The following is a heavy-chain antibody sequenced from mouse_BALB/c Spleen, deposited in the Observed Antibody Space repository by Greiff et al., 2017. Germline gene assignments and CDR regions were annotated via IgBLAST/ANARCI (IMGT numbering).Heavy chain of an antibody. Sequence: QVQLQQSGAELARPGASVKLSCKASGYTFTSYWMQWVKQRPGQGLEWIGAIYPGDGDTRYTQKFKGKATLTADKSSSTAYMQLSSLASEDSAVYYCARGEYCYAMDYWGQGTSVTVSS. V-gene: IGHV1-87*01. CDR3: ARGEYCYAMDY. CDR2: IYPGDGDT. CDR1: GYTFTSYW. J-gene: IGHJ4*01.